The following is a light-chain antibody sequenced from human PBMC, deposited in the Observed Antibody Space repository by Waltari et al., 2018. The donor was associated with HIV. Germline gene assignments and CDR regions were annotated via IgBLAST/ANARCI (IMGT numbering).Light chain of an antibody. Sequence: QSELTQPPSVSAAPGQRVTISCTGSSSNIGAGSDVHWYQQVPGRAPKVVIYGNSNRPSGFPDRFSGSKSGSSASLVITGLQSEDEADYYCQSYDSNLSGLFGGGTKVTVL. CDR2: GNS. V-gene: IGLV1-40*01. CDR1: SSNIGAGSD. CDR3: QSYDSNLSGL. J-gene: IGLJ2*01.